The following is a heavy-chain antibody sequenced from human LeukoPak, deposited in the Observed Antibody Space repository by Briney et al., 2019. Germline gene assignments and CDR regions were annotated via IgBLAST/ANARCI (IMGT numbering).Heavy chain of an antibody. V-gene: IGHV3-33*01. CDR3: VRDGDGSTGYGFDH. Sequence: GGSLRLSCAASGFTFSSYGMHWVRLTPGTGLEWVAAVYHDGRDKYYAKSVEGRFTASRDNSKNTLDLQMQSLRDEDTGVYYCVRDGDGSTGYGFDHWGQGTLVTVSS. D-gene: IGHD3-22*01. CDR2: VYHDGRDK. J-gene: IGHJ4*02. CDR1: GFTFSSYG.